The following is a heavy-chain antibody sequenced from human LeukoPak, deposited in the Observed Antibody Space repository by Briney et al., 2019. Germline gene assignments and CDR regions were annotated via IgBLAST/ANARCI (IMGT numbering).Heavy chain of an antibody. CDR2: IYYSGST. CDR1: GGSISSYY. D-gene: IGHD6-19*01. CDR3: AREGSGWYGGDAFDI. Sequence: PSETLSLTCTVSGGSISSYYWSWIRQPPGKGLEWIGYIYYSGSTNYNPSLKSRVTISVDTSKNQFSLKLSSVTAADTAVYYCAREGSGWYGGDAFDIWGQGTMVTVSS. J-gene: IGHJ3*02. V-gene: IGHV4-59*01.